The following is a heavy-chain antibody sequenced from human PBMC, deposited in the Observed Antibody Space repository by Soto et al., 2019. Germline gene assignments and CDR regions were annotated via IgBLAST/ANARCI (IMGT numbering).Heavy chain of an antibody. D-gene: IGHD3-3*01. CDR2: TSYMSKWDH. Sequence: QVQLQQSGPGLVKPSQTLSLTCAISGDSVSSNSAAWNWIRQSPSRGLEWLGRTSYMSKWDHDYAVSVKSRIHINADTAKNQFALQLNSVTPEDTAVYYCARGGGNGMDVWGHGTTVTVSS. CDR3: ARGGGNGMDV. V-gene: IGHV6-1*01. J-gene: IGHJ6*02. CDR1: GDSVSSNSAA.